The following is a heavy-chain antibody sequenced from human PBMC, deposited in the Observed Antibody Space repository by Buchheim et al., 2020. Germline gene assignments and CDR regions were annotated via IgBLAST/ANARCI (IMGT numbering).Heavy chain of an antibody. CDR1: GGSFSGYY. D-gene: IGHD2-2*01. CDR3: ARGRVVVVPAYYYYGMDV. CDR2: INHSGST. J-gene: IGHJ6*02. Sequence: QVQLQQWGAGLLKPSETLSLTCAVYGGSFSGYYWSWIRQPPGKGLEWIGEINHSGSTNYNPSLKSRVTISVATSKNQFSLKLSSVTAADTAVYYCARGRVVVVPAYYYYGMDVWGQGTT. V-gene: IGHV4-34*01.